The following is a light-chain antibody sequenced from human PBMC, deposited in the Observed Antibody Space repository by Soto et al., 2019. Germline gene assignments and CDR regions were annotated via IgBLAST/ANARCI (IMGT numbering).Light chain of an antibody. CDR1: SSDVGSYNL. CDR3: CSYAGSSTLYV. Sequence: QSALTQPASVSGSPGQSITISGTGTSSDVGSYNLVSWYQQHPGKAPKLKIYEGSKRPSGVSNRFSGSKSGNTASLTISGLQAEDEADYYCCSYAGSSTLYVFGTGTKVTVL. V-gene: IGLV2-23*01. J-gene: IGLJ1*01. CDR2: EGS.